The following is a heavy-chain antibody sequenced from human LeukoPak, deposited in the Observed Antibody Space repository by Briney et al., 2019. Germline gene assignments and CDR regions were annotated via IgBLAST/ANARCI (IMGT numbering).Heavy chain of an antibody. Sequence: PGGSLRLSCAASGFTFSDYSMNWVRQAPGKGLEWVASVNTVSSYIYYADSMRGRFTISRDNAKNSLFLQMNSLRAEDTAVYYCARLRGNSDRSDFFYYYDHWGQGTLVTVSS. CDR2: VNTVSSYI. J-gene: IGHJ4*02. D-gene: IGHD3-22*01. CDR1: GFTFSDYS. V-gene: IGHV3-21*01. CDR3: ARLRGNSDRSDFFYYYDH.